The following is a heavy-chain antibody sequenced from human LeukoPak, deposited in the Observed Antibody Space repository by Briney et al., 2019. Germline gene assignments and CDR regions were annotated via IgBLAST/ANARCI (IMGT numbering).Heavy chain of an antibody. CDR3: ARGRNYYGSGSYYNQRNRFDP. CDR2: INHSGST. J-gene: IGHJ5*02. Sequence: PSETLSLTCAVYGGSFSGYYWSWIRQPPGKGLEWIGEINHSGSTNYNPSLKSRVTISVDTSKNQFSLKLSSVTAADTAVYYCARGRNYYGSGSYYNQRNRFDPRGQGTLVTVSS. V-gene: IGHV4-34*01. CDR1: GGSFSGYY. D-gene: IGHD3-10*01.